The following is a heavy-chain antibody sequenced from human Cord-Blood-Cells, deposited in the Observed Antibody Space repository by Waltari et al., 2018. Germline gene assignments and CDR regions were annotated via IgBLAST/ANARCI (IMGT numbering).Heavy chain of an antibody. CDR3: ATTLTGTTFDY. J-gene: IGHJ4*02. D-gene: IGHD1-7*01. CDR2: VDPGDGET. V-gene: IGHV1-69-2*01. Sequence: EVQLVQSGAVVTKPGATVKISAKVSGYHFTDSYMPCVQQAPGKGLEWMGLVDPGDGETIYAEKFQGRGTITADTSTDTAYMELSSLRSEDTAVYYCATTLTGTTFDYWGQGTLVTVSS. CDR1: GYHFTDSY.